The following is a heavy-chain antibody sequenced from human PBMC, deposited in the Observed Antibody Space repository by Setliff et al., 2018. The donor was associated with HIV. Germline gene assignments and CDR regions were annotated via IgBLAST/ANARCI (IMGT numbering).Heavy chain of an antibody. CDR1: GGSISSSSYY. Sequence: SETLSLTCTVSGGSISSSSYYWGWIRQPPGKELEWIGSGHYTGNTYTSPSLKSRATISLDASKNKISLKLTSVTSADTAVYYCAREGDGIDFWGQGTLVTVSS. CDR2: GHYTGNT. J-gene: IGHJ4*02. V-gene: IGHV4-39*02. D-gene: IGHD2-21*02. CDR3: AREGDGIDF.